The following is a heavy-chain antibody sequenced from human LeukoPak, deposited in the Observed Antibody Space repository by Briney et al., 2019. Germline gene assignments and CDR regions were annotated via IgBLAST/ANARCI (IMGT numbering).Heavy chain of an antibody. J-gene: IGHJ4*02. D-gene: IGHD3-16*01. CDR2: INHSGST. CDR3: ARAPLGIYFDY. CDR1: VESFSGSY. V-gene: IGHV4-34*01. Sequence: SETLSLTCAVYVESFSGSYWSWIRQPPGKGLEWIGEINHSGSTNYNPSLKSRVTISVDTSKNQFSLKLTSVTAADTAVYYCARAPLGIYFDYWGQGTLVTVSS.